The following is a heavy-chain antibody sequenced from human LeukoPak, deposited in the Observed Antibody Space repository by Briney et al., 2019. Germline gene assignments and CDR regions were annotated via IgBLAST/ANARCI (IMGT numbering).Heavy chain of an antibody. CDR1: GGSISSSSYY. J-gene: IGHJ4*02. CDR2: VSYSGST. Sequence: SETLSLTCTVSGGSISSSSYYWGWIRQPAGKGLEWIGSVSYSGSTYYNPSLKSRVTISVDTSKNQFSLKLSSVTAAGTAVYYCASTSTWYGSGIDNWGQGTLVTVSS. CDR3: ASTSTWYGSGIDN. D-gene: IGHD6-13*01. V-gene: IGHV4-39*01.